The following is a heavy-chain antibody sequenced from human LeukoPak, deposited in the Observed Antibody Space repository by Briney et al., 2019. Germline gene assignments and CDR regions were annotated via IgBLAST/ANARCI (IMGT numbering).Heavy chain of an antibody. V-gene: IGHV3-23*01. Sequence: HPGGSLGLSCAASGFTFSSYAMSWVRQAPGKGLEWVSAISGSGGSTYYADSVKGRFTISRDNSKNTLYLQMNSLRAEDTAVYYCAKEYSGYDRYFDYWGQGTLVTVSS. CDR1: GFTFSSYA. D-gene: IGHD5-12*01. J-gene: IGHJ4*02. CDR3: AKEYSGYDRYFDY. CDR2: ISGSGGST.